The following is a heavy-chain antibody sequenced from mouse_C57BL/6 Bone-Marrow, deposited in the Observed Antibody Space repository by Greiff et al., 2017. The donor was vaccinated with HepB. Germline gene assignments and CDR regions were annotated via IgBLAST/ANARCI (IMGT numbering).Heavy chain of an antibody. Sequence: VQLVESGPELVKPGASVKISCKASGYAFSSSWMNWVKQRPGKGLEWIGRIYPGDGDTNYNGKFKGKATLTADKSSSTAYMQLSSLTSEDSAVYFCARTPIEGFAYWGQGTLVTVSA. CDR2: IYPGDGDT. J-gene: IGHJ3*01. D-gene: IGHD2-12*01. V-gene: IGHV1-82*01. CDR1: GYAFSSSW. CDR3: ARTPIEGFAY.